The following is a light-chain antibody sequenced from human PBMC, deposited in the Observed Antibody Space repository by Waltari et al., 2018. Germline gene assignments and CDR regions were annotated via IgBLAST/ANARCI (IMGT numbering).Light chain of an antibody. V-gene: IGLV2-14*03. CDR1: STDAGPHPY. Sequence: QSALTQPASVSGSPGQSITISCTVSSTDAGPHPYVSWYQQHPGKAPKLIIYDVSHRPSGISNRFSGSRSGDTASLTISGLQAEDEADYFCCSYANMVTLFVVFGGGTKLTVL. CDR2: DVS. J-gene: IGLJ2*01. CDR3: CSYANMVTLFVV.